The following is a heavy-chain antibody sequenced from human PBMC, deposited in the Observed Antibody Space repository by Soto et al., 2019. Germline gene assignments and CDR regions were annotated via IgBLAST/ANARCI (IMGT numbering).Heavy chain of an antibody. CDR2: VSYDGSNE. CDR3: AKDKRIAVAGRGNYYYYNMDV. J-gene: IGHJ6*01. D-gene: IGHD6-19*01. V-gene: IGHV3-30*18. Sequence: LRLSFAGSGFAFSSYGMYWVRQAPGKGLEWVAVVSYDGSNESYADSVRGRFTISRDNSKNTLYLQMHSLRAEDTAVYYCAKDKRIAVAGRGNYYYYNMDVWGQGTTVTVSS. CDR1: GFAFSSYG.